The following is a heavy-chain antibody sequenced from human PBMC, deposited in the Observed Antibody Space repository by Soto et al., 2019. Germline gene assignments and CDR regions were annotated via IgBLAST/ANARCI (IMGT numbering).Heavy chain of an antibody. CDR2: IAYDGTIK. J-gene: IGHJ4*02. CDR3: ARDKIKGAPDCLDS. Sequence: QEQLVESGGDVVQPGRSLTLSCAASGFTFSANAMHWVRQAPGKGLEWVAVIAYDGTIKIYRDSVKGRFTISRDDSKSTLYLQMNSLRPEDTAVYYCARDKIKGAPDCLDSCGQGTLVTVSS. CDR1: GFTFSANA. D-gene: IGHD1-26*01. V-gene: IGHV3-30-3*01.